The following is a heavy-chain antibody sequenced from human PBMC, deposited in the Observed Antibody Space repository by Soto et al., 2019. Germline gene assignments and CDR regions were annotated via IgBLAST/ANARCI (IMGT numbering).Heavy chain of an antibody. J-gene: IGHJ4*02. CDR2: IYYSGST. CDR3: ARGSGYSSGWYGGSDY. V-gene: IGHV4-59*01. CDR1: GGSISSYY. D-gene: IGHD6-19*01. Sequence: SETLSLTCTVSGGSISSYYWSWIRQPPGKGLEWIGYIYYSGSTNYNPSLKSRVTISVDTSKNQFSLKLSSVTAADTAVYYCARGSGYSSGWYGGSDYWGQGTLVTVSS.